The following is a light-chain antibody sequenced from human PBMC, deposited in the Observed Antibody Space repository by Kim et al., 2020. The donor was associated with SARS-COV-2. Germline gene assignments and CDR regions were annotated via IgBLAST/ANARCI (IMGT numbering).Light chain of an antibody. CDR2: CNM. V-gene: IGLV1-44*01. J-gene: IGLJ2*01. Sequence: GQRDNIASSGSGTNIANNAVNWYQKLPGTAPKRLIYCNMHRPSGVPDRFSGSKAGTSASLAISGLQSEDEAEYYCAAWDNSLNGVIFGGGTQLTVL. CDR3: AAWDNSLNGVI. CDR1: GTNIANNA.